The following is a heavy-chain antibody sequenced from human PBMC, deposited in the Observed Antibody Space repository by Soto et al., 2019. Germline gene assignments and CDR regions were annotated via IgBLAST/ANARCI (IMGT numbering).Heavy chain of an antibody. D-gene: IGHD2-15*01. V-gene: IGHV1-2*04. J-gene: IGHJ5*02. CDR2: INPNSGGT. Sequence: QVRLVQSGAEVKKPGASVKVSCKASGYTFTGYYMHWVRQAPGQGLEWMGWINPNSGGTNYAQKFQGWVTMTRDTSISTGYMELSRLRSDDTAVYYCARGEGYCSGGSCYSANWFDPWGQGTLVTVSS. CDR3: ARGEGYCSGGSCYSANWFDP. CDR1: GYTFTGYY.